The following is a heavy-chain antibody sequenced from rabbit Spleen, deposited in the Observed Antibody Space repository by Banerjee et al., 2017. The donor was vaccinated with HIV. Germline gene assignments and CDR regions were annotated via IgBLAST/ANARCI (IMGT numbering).Heavy chain of an antibody. Sequence: QSLEESGGGLVKPGASLTLTCTASGVSFSNNHYMCWVRQAPGKGLEWIACIEGGSSAFSYFASWAKGRFTFSKTSSTTVTLQVTSLTAADTATYFCARDLTGVIGWNFGWWGPGTLVTVS. CDR3: ARDLTGVIGWNFGW. V-gene: IGHV1S40*01. CDR2: IEGGSSAFS. CDR1: GVSFSNNHY. J-gene: IGHJ4*01. D-gene: IGHD1-1*01.